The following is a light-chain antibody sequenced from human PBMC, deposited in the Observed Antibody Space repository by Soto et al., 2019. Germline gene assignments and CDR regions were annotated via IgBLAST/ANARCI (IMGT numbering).Light chain of an antibody. CDR3: QQSYSTPIT. J-gene: IGKJ5*01. CDR1: QSVSSN. V-gene: IGKV3-15*01. CDR2: GAS. Sequence: DIVIRQSPATLSVSPGERATLFFRASQSVSSNLAWYQQKPGQAPRLLIYGASTRATGIPARFSGSGSGTDFTLTISSLQPEDFATYYCQQSYSTPITFGQGTRLEIK.